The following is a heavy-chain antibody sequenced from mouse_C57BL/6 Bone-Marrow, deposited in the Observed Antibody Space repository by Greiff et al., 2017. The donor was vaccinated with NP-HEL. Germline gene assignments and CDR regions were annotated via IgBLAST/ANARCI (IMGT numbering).Heavy chain of an antibody. J-gene: IGHJ2*01. CDR1: GFNFTDYY. CDR3: TSLLPQFDY. CDR2: IDPADGDT. Sequence: EVQLQQSGAELVRPGASVKLSCTASGFNFTDYYMHWVKQRPEQGLEWIGRIDPADGDTEYAPKFQGKATMTADTSSNTAYLQLSSLTSEDTAVYCWTSLLPQFDYWGQGTTLTVSS. D-gene: IGHD2-12*01. V-gene: IGHV14-1*01.